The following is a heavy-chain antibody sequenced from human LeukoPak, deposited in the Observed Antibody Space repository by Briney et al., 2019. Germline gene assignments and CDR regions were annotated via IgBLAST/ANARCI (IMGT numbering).Heavy chain of an antibody. D-gene: IGHD6-13*01. CDR2: INHSGST. V-gene: IGHV4-34*01. J-gene: IGHJ5*02. Sequence: TSESLSLTCAVPGGSISSYDRSWIRKPPWKGLEWIGEINHSGSTNYNPSLKSRVTISVGTSKNQFSLKLSSVTAADTAVYYCARGTRIAAAGTGYNWFDPWGQGTLVTVSS. CDR3: ARGTRIAAAGTGYNWFDP. CDR1: GGSISSYD.